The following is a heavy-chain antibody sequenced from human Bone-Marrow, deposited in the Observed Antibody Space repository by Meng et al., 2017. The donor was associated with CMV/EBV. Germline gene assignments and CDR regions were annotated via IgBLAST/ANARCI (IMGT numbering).Heavy chain of an antibody. Sequence: GTFSSYAISWVRQAHGQGLEWMGGIIPIFGTANYAQKFQGRVTITTDESTSTAYMELSSLRSEDTAVYYCARCITIFGVVTSNWFDPWGQGTLVTVSS. CDR1: GTFSSYA. J-gene: IGHJ5*02. V-gene: IGHV1-69*05. CDR2: IIPIFGTA. CDR3: ARCITIFGVVTSNWFDP. D-gene: IGHD3-3*01.